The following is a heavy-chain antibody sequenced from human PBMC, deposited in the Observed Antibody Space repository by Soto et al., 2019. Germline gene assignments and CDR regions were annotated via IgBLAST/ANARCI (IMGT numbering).Heavy chain of an antibody. CDR2: IYSGGST. CDR3: ARELLGYCSSTSCYSEYAFDI. Sequence: GGSLRLSCAASGFTVSSNYMSWVRQAPGKGLEWVSVIYSGGSTYYADSVKGRFTISRDNSKNTLYLQMNSLRAEDTAVYYCARELLGYCSSTSCYSEYAFDIWGQGTMVTVSS. D-gene: IGHD2-2*01. J-gene: IGHJ3*02. CDR1: GFTVSSNY. V-gene: IGHV3-66*01.